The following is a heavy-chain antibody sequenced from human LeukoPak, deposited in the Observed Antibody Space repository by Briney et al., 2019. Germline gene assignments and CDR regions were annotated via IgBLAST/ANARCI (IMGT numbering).Heavy chain of an antibody. CDR2: VYHSGST. V-gene: IGHV4-38-2*02. Sequence: PSETLSLTCTVSGYSVSSSYYWGWVRQPPGKGLEWIGGVYHSGSTYYNPSLESRLTIALGTSKNQFSLKLDFVTAADTAVYYCASLRDWYFDLWGRGTLVTVSS. J-gene: IGHJ2*01. CDR3: ASLRDWYFDL. CDR1: GYSVSSSYY.